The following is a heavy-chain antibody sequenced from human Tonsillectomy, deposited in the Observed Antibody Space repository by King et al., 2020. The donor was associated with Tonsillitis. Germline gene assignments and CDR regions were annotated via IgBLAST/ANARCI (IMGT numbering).Heavy chain of an antibody. V-gene: IGHV2-5*01. CDR2: ISWIDDK. CDR1: GFSLSTSGVG. Sequence: TLKESGPTLVKPTQTLTLTCTFSGFSLSTSGVGVGWIRQPPGKALEWLALISWIDDKRYSPSLKSRVTITKDTSKNQVFLTMSNMDPVDTATYYCAHPRGRSSCLYTTPYDAFDIWGQGTMVTVSS. D-gene: IGHD6-13*01. J-gene: IGHJ3*02. CDR3: AHPRGRSSCLYTTPYDAFDI.